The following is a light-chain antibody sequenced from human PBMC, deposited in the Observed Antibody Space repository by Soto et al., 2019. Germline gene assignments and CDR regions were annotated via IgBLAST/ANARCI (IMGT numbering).Light chain of an antibody. CDR1: SSDVGGYKH. CDR3: NSQRSSGTRV. J-gene: IGLJ1*01. V-gene: IGLV2-14*01. Sequence: QSALTQPASVSGSPGQSITISCTGTSSDVGGYKHVFWYQHHPGKAPKLMIYEVSNRPSGVSNRFSGSKSGYTASLTISGLQAEDEADYYCNSQRSSGTRVFGTGTKLTVL. CDR2: EVS.